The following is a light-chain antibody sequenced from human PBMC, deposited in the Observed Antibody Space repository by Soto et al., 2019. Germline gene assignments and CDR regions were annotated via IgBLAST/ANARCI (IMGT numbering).Light chain of an antibody. CDR3: QKDNRYSSYT. V-gene: IGKV1-5*03. Sequence: DIQMTQFPSTLSASIGDRVTITCRASQTVSSWLAWYQQKPGKAPKLLIYKASTLETGVPSRISGSGSGTDFTLPISSLQPDDFATYYCQKDNRYSSYTFGQAIMLEI. CDR1: QTVSSW. J-gene: IGKJ2*01. CDR2: KAS.